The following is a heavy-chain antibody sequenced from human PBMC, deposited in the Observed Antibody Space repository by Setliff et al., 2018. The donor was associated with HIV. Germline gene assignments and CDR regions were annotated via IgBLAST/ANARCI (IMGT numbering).Heavy chain of an antibody. V-gene: IGHV1-46*03. CDR2: INPSGGST. J-gene: IGHJ5*02. Sequence: ASVKVSCKASGYTFTSYYIHWVRQAPGQGVEWMGIINPSGGSTTYAQKFQDRITMTRDTSSSTVYMELSSLRSEDTAVYYCVRDKHWNLFLFDPWGQGTLVTVSS. CDR3: VRDKHWNLFLFDP. D-gene: IGHD1-7*01. CDR1: GYTFTSYY.